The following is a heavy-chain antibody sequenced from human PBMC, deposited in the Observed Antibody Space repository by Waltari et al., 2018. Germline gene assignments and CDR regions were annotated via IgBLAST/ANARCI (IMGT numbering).Heavy chain of an antibody. J-gene: IGHJ3*01. Sequence: PSLKSRVTISVDTSKNQFSLKLSSVTAADTAVYYCARDQTSKLDAFDLWGQGTMVTVSS. V-gene: IGHV4-61*02. CDR3: ARDQTSKLDAFDL. D-gene: IGHD2-15*01.